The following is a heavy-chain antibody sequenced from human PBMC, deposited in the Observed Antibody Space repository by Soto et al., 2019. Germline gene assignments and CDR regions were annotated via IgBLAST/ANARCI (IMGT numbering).Heavy chain of an antibody. CDR2: IYATGTT. D-gene: IGHD1-1*01. CDR1: GASISAFY. J-gene: IGHJ5*02. CDR3: VRDGTKTLRDWCDP. Sequence: PSETLSLTCTVSGASISAFYWSWIRKSAGKGLEWIGRIYATGTTDYNPSLKSRVMMSVTTSKKQLSLKLRTVTAADTAVYYCVRDGTKTLRDWCDPWGQGISVTVSS. V-gene: IGHV4-4*07.